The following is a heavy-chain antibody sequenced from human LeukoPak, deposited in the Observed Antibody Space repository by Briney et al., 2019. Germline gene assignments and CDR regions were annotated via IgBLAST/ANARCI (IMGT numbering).Heavy chain of an antibody. J-gene: IGHJ4*02. V-gene: IGHV4-38-2*01. D-gene: IGHD1-1*01. Sequence: SDTLSLTCAVSGYSISSSNWWGWIRQPPGKGLEWIGSIYHSGSTYYNPSLKSRVTISVDTSKNQFSLKLSSVTAADTAVYYCARHDTAWNPKIWGQGTLVTVSS. CDR3: ARHDTAWNPKI. CDR2: IYHSGST. CDR1: GYSISSSNW.